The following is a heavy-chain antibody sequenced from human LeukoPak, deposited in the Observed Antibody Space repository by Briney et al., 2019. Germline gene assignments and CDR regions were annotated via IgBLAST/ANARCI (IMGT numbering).Heavy chain of an antibody. V-gene: IGHV1-69*05. CDR1: GGTFSSYA. D-gene: IGHD3-3*01. CDR2: IIPIFGTA. Sequence: SVKVSCKASGGTFSSYAISWVRQAPGQGLEWMGGIIPIFGTANYAQKFQGRVTITTDESTSTAYMELSSLRSEDTAVYYCAREPTYYDFWSGYTHPAHFGWFDPWGQGTLVTVSS. CDR3: AREPTYYDFWSGYTHPAHFGWFDP. J-gene: IGHJ5*02.